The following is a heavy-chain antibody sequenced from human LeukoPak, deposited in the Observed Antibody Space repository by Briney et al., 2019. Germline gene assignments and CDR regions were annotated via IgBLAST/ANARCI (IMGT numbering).Heavy chain of an antibody. CDR2: IASDGSYT. V-gene: IGHV3-7*01. CDR3: TFLVREPQH. Sequence: GGPLRLSCAVSGFAFSQYYMGWVRQAPGKGLESVAIIASDGSYTAYVDSVKGRFTISRDNAKNSLYLQMSSLTAEDTAIYFCTFLVREPQHWGRGTLVIVSS. CDR1: GFAFSQYY. D-gene: IGHD3-10*01. J-gene: IGHJ1*01.